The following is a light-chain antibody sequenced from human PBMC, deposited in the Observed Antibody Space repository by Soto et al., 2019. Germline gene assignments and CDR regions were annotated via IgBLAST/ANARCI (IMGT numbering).Light chain of an antibody. Sequence: IMLTQSPGTLSLSPGERATLSCRASQSVSSNYLAWYQQKPGQGPRLLIYGASSRAAGITARFSGSGSGTDFTLTISRLEPEDFAVYYCQQYGRSPLTFGGGTKVEIK. J-gene: IGKJ4*01. CDR3: QQYGRSPLT. V-gene: IGKV3-20*01. CDR2: GAS. CDR1: QSVSSNY.